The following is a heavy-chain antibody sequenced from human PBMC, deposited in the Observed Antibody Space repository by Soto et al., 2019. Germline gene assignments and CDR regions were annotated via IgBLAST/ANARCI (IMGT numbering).Heavy chain of an antibody. V-gene: IGHV3-74*01. J-gene: IGHJ5*02. CDR1: GFTFSSYW. Sequence: RGSLRLSCAASGFTFSSYWMHWVRQAPGKGLVWVSRINSDGSSTSYADSVKGRFTISRDNAKNTLYLQMNSLRAEDTAVYYCLIVQRGRPSRFDPWCQGILVSVS. D-gene: IGHD1-1*01. CDR2: INSDGSST. CDR3: LIVQRGRPSRFDP.